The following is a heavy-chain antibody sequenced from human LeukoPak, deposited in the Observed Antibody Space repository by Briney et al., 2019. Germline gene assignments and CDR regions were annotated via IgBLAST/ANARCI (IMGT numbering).Heavy chain of an antibody. CDR2: IIPILGIA. V-gene: IGHV1-69*04. J-gene: IGHJ4*02. Sequence: SVKVSCKASEYTFTGYYMHWVRQAPGQVLEWMGRIIPILGIANYAQKFQGRVTITADKSTSTAYMELSSLRSEDTAVYYCARGLGYCTNGVCSQRLYYFDYWGQGTLVTVSS. CDR3: ARGLGYCTNGVCSQRLYYFDY. CDR1: EYTFTGYY. D-gene: IGHD2-8*01.